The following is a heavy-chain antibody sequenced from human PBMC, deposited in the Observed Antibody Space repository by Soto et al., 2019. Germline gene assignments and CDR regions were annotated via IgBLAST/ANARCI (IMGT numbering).Heavy chain of an antibody. V-gene: IGHV1-3*01. J-gene: IGHJ5*02. D-gene: IGHD6-6*01. Sequence: QVQLVQSGAEVKKPGASVKVSCKASGYTFTSYAMHWVRQAPGQRLEWMGWINAGNCNTKYSQKFQGRVTITRVTSASTAYMELGSLRSEATAVYYCARDYTLAAPDDLHRGDNWFDPWGQGTLVTVSS. CDR1: GYTFTSYA. CDR3: ARDYTLAAPDDLHRGDNWFDP. CDR2: INAGNCNT.